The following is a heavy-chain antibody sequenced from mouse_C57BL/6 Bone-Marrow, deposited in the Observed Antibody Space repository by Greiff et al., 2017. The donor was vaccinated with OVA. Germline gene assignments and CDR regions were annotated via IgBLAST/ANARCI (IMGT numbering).Heavy chain of an antibody. V-gene: IGHV1-4*01. J-gene: IGHJ2*01. Sequence: QVQLQQSGAGLARPGASVKMSCKASGYTFTSYTMHWVKQRPGQGLEWIGYIDPSSDYTKYNQKFKDKATLTADKSSSTAYMQLSSLTSEDSAVYYCARGYYFDYWGQGTTLTVSS. CDR2: IDPSSDYT. CDR1: GYTFTSYT. CDR3: ARGYYFDY.